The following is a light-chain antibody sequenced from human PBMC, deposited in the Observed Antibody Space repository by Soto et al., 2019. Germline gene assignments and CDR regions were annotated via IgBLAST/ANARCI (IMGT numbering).Light chain of an antibody. CDR2: DAS. V-gene: IGKV3-11*01. CDR3: QQRSNWPPIT. J-gene: IGKJ5*01. CDR1: QSVSSY. Sequence: EIVLTQSPATLSLSPGETATLSCRASQSVSSYLAWYQQKPGQAPRLLIYDASNRATGIPARFSGSGSGTAFTTTISSLVPEDFAVYYCQQRSNWPPITFGQGTRLEIK.